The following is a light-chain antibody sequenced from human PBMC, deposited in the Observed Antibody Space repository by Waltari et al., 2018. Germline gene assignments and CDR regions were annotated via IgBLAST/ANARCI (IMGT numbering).Light chain of an antibody. J-gene: IGKJ4*01. V-gene: IGKV1-39*01. CDR2: AAS. CDR3: QQSYSMFALT. Sequence: DIQMTQSPSSLSASVGDRVTITCRASQSIATYLSWYQQKPGKAPKFLIYAASGLQSGVPSRFSGSGSGTEFTLTISSLQPEDVATYYCQQSYSMFALTFGGGTKVEIK. CDR1: QSIATY.